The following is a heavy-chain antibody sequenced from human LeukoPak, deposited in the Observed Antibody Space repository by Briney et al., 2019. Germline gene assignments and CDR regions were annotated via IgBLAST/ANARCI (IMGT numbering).Heavy chain of an antibody. J-gene: IGHJ4*02. CDR2: IYHSGST. CDR3: ARLLVATVKYFDY. CDR1: GGSFSEYY. V-gene: IGHV4-34*01. D-gene: IGHD5-12*01. Sequence: SETLSLTCAVYGGSFSEYYWSWIRQPPGKGLEWIGEIYHSGSTNDNPSLKSRVTISIDKSKNQFSLKLSSVTAADTAVYYCARLLVATVKYFDYWGQGTLVTVSS.